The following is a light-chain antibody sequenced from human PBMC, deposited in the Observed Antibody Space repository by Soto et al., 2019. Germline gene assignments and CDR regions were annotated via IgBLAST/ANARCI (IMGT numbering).Light chain of an antibody. CDR1: QSISSN. CDR2: GAS. V-gene: IGKV3-15*01. Sequence: EIVLTQSPATLSVSPGESATLSCRASQSISSNLAWHQQKPGQSPRLLIYGASSRATGVPVRFSGSGSGVACTLTISGLQSEDFAVYHCQQYNQWPGTLGQGTKVDIK. CDR3: QQYNQWPGT. J-gene: IGKJ1*01.